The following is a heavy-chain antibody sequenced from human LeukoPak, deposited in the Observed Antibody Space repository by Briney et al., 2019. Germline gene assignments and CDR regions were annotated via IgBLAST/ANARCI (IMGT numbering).Heavy chain of an antibody. D-gene: IGHD7-27*01. J-gene: IGHJ5*02. CDR2: IYHSGST. CDR1: GGSISSGDYY. V-gene: IGHV4-30-4*01. CDR3: ARSPLTGDGGWFDP. Sequence: PSQTLSLTCTVSGGSISSGDYYWSWIRQPPGKGLEWIGYIYHSGSTYYNPSLKSRVTISVDTSKNQFSLKLSSVTAADTAVYYCARSPLTGDGGWFDPWGQGTLVTVSS.